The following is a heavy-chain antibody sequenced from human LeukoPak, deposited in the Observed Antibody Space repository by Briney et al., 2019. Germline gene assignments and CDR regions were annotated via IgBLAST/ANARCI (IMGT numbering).Heavy chain of an antibody. V-gene: IGHV3-30-3*01. Sequence: GGSLRLSCAASGFTFSSYAMHWVRQAPGKGLEWVAVISYDGSNKYYADSVKGRFTISRDNSKNTLYLQMNSLRAEDTAVYYCARAAGVGAILYYFDYWGQGTLVTVSS. CDR3: ARAAGVGAILYYFDY. CDR2: ISYDGSNK. D-gene: IGHD1-26*01. CDR1: GFTFSSYA. J-gene: IGHJ4*02.